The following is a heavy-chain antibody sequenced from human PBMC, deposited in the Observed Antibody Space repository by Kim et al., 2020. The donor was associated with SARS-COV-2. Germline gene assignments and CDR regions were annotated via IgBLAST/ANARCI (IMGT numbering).Heavy chain of an antibody. CDR1: GFTFSSYA. D-gene: IGHD2-2*01. V-gene: IGHV3-23*01. J-gene: IGHJ4*02. Sequence: GGSLRLSCAASGFTFSSYAMSWVRQAPGKGLEWVSAISGSGGSTYYADSVKGRFTISRDNSKNTLYLQMNSLRAEDTAVYYCAKDPGVVPAARWGYFDYWGQGTLVTVSS. CDR2: ISGSGGST. CDR3: AKDPGVVPAARWGYFDY.